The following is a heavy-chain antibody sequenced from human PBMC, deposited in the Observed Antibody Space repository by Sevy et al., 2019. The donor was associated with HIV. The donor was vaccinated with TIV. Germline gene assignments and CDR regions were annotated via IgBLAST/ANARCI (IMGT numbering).Heavy chain of an antibody. J-gene: IGHJ4*02. CDR2: LKSDVYGGTV. Sequence: GGSLRLSCTASGFTFGDYCMSWVRQAPGKGLEWVAFLKSDVYGGTVDHAASVRGRIVISRDDSKTIAYLQMNDLKTTDIGVYYCTRWKAAQSIFDYWGQGALVTVSS. V-gene: IGHV3-49*04. D-gene: IGHD6-13*01. CDR3: TRWKAAQSIFDY. CDR1: GFTFGDYC.